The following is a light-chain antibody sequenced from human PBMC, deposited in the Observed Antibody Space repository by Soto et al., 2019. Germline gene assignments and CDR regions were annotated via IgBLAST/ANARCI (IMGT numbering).Light chain of an antibody. J-gene: IGLJ1*01. V-gene: IGLV2-14*02. Sequence: QSALTQPASVSGSPGQSITISCTGTSSNVGSYNLVSWYQQHPGKAPKLMIYEVSKRPSGVSNRFSGSKSGNTASLTISGLQAEDEADYYCNSYTSNNTYVFGTGTKVTVL. CDR1: SSNVGSYNL. CDR3: NSYTSNNTYV. CDR2: EVS.